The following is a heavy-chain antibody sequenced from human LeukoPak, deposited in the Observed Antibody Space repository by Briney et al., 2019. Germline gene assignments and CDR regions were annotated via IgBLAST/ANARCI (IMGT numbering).Heavy chain of an antibody. Sequence: GRSLRLSCAASGFTFSSYAMSCVRQAPGKGLEWVSTISASGGSTYYADSVKGRSTISRDNSKNTLYLQMNSLRAEDTAVYYCAKGSSTYSITSYWYFDLWGRGTLVPVSS. CDR2: ISASGGST. CDR3: AKGSSTYSITSYWYFDL. V-gene: IGHV3-23*01. CDR1: GFTFSSYA. D-gene: IGHD6-13*01. J-gene: IGHJ2*01.